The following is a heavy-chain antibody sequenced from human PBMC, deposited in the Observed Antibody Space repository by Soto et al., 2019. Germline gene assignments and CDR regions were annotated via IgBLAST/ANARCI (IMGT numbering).Heavy chain of an antibody. V-gene: IGHV1-18*01. CDR3: XXXXXXXLXXY. J-gene: IGHJ4*02. CDR2: INAYNGNK. CDR1: GYTFTSYG. Sequence: QVQLVQSGAEVKKPGASVKVSCKASGYTFTSYGISWVRQAPGQGLEWMGWINAYNGNKKYAQKLQGRVTMTTDTSTSTAYMELRSLRSDDTAXXXXXXXXXXXLXXYXGQGTLVTVSS.